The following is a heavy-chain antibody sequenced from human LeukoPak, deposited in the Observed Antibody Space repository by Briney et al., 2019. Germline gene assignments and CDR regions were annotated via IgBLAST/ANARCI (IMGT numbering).Heavy chain of an antibody. D-gene: IGHD6-19*01. Sequence: GGSLRLSCSASGFTFNSYYMYWVRQAPGKGLEYVSAISSNGGSTNYADSVKGRFTISRDNSKNTLYLQMSSLRAEDTAVYYCVRRSSGWSFDCWGQGTLVIVSS. CDR3: VRRSSGWSFDC. CDR1: GFTFNSYY. CDR2: ISSNGGST. V-gene: IGHV3-64D*06. J-gene: IGHJ4*02.